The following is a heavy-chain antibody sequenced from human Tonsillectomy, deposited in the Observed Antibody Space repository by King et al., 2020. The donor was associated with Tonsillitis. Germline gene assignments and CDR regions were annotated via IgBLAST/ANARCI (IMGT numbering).Heavy chain of an antibody. CDR3: ARDWAYYYDSSGYYRAFDI. CDR1: GGSFSGYY. D-gene: IGHD3-22*01. Sequence: VQLQQWGAGLLKPSETLSLTCAVYGGSFSGYYWSWIRQPPGKGLEWIGEINHSGSTNYNPSLKSRVPISVDTSKNQFSLKLSPVTAADTAVYYCARDWAYYYDSSGYYRAFDIWGQGTMVTVSS. V-gene: IGHV4-34*01. J-gene: IGHJ3*02. CDR2: INHSGST.